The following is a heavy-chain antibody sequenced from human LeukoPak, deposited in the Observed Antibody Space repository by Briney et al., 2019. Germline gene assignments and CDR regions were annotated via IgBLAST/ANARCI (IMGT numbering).Heavy chain of an antibody. V-gene: IGHV3-49*03. D-gene: IGHD3-9*01. CDR2: IRSKAYGGTT. J-gene: IGHJ5*02. Sequence: GGSLRLSCTASGFTFGDYATSWFRQAPGKGLEWVGFIRSKAYGGTTEYAASVKGRFTISRDDSKSIAYLQMNSLKTEDTAVYYCTRDVGSNYDILTGYYTVWFDPWGQGTLVTVSS. CDR1: GFTFGDYA. CDR3: TRDVGSNYDILTGYYTVWFDP.